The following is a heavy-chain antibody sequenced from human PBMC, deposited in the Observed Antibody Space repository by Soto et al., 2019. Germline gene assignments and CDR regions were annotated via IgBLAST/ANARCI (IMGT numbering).Heavy chain of an antibody. CDR1: GDSVSSNSAA. CDR2: TYYRSKWHN. D-gene: IGHD6-13*01. J-gene: IGHJ6*02. CDR3: ARDRQQLPQAYYYYYYGMDV. Sequence: QVQLQQSGPGLVKPSQTLSLTCAISGDSVSSNSAAWNWIRQSPSRGLEWLGRTYYRSKWHNDYAVSVKSRIIINPDTSKNQFSLQLNSVTPEDTAIYYCARDRQQLPQAYYYYYYGMDVWGQGTTVTVSS. V-gene: IGHV6-1*01.